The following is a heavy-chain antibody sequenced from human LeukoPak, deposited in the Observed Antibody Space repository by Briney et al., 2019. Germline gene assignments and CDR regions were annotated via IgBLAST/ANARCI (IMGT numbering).Heavy chain of an antibody. Sequence: PGGSLRLSCAASGFTFSSYGMHWVRQAPGKGLEWVAVISYDGSNKYYADSVKGRFTISRDNSKNTLYLQMSSLRAEDTAVYYCANVYYDFWSGLKGNNYYYYGMDVWGQGTTVTVSS. CDR1: GFTFSSYG. CDR3: ANVYYDFWSGLKGNNYYYYGMDV. CDR2: ISYDGSNK. D-gene: IGHD3-3*01. V-gene: IGHV3-30*18. J-gene: IGHJ6*02.